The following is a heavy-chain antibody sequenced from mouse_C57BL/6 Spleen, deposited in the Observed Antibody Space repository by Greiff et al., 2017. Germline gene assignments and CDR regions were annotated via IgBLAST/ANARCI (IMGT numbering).Heavy chain of an antibody. CDR2: IDPSDSYT. J-gene: IGHJ3*01. V-gene: IGHV1-50*01. D-gene: IGHD2-5*01. Sequence: VKQSCKASGYTFTSYWMQWVKQRPGQGLEWIGEIDPSDSYTNYNQKFKGKATLTVDTSSSTAYMQLSSLTSADSAVYYCARYSNYPSYWGQGTLVTVSA. CDR3: ARYSNYPSY. CDR1: GYTFTSYW.